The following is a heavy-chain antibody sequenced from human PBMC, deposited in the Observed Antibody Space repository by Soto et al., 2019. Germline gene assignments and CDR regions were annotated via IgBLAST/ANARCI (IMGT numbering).Heavy chain of an antibody. CDR2: ISYSGSTI. Sequence: EVQLVESGGGLAQPGGSLRLSCAASGFTFSSYCMNWVRQAPGKGLEWGSYISYSGSTIYYADSVRGRFTISRDNAKNSLYLQMNSLTDEDTAVYYYARDNYYDILTGYRDYGMDVWGQGTTVTVSS. CDR3: ARDNYYDILTGYRDYGMDV. V-gene: IGHV3-48*02. CDR1: GFTFSSYC. J-gene: IGHJ6*02. D-gene: IGHD3-9*01.